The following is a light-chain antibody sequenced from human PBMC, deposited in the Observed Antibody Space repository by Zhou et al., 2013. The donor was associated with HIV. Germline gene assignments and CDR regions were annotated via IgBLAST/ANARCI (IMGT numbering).Light chain of an antibody. J-gene: IGKJ5*01. V-gene: IGKV3-20*01. CDR2: AAS. Sequence: EIVLTQFPGTLSLSLGERATFSCRASQSVSGNFVAWYRQKPGQGPRLFIYAASNRANGVPRRYGGSGSGTEFNFTISRVEPEDLAVYYCQHYGHLPITFGQGTRLEIK. CDR1: QSVSGNF. CDR3: QHYGHLPIT.